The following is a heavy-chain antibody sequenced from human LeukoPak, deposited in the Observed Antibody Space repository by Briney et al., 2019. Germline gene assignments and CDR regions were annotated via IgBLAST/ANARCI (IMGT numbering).Heavy chain of an antibody. CDR1: GFTFSSYA. V-gene: IGHV3-30*04. D-gene: IGHD4-17*01. CDR3: ARDRVSVGTVTTPGY. Sequence: GGSLRLSCAASGFTFSSYATHWVRQAPGKGLEWVAVISYDGSNKYYADSVKGRFTISRDNSKNTLYLQMNSLRAEDTAVYYCARDRVSVGTVTTPGYWGQGTLVTVSS. J-gene: IGHJ4*02. CDR2: ISYDGSNK.